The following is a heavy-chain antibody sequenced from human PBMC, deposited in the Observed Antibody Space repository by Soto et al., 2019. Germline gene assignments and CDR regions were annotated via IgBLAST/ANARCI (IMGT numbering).Heavy chain of an antibody. D-gene: IGHD3-22*01. CDR1: GFTFGDYA. CDR2: IRSKAYGGTT. V-gene: IGHV3-49*04. J-gene: IGHJ4*02. CDR3: TRAYYDSSGVYYFDY. Sequence: GGSLRLSCTASGFTFGDYAMSWVRQAPGKGLEWVGFIRSKAYGGTTEYAASVKGRFTISRDDSKSIAYLQMNSLKTEDTAVYYCTRAYYDSSGVYYFDYWGQGTLFTVSS.